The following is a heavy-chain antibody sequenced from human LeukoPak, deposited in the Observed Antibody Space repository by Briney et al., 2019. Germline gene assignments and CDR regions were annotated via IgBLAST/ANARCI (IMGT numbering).Heavy chain of an antibody. J-gene: IGHJ3*02. V-gene: IGHV3-30-3*01. Sequence: GGSLRLSCAASGFTFSSYAMHWVRQAPGKGLEWVAVISYDGSNKYYADSVKGRFTISRDNSKNTLYLQMNSLRAEDTAVYYCARVSGRFRVLRFLEWRYQFDAFDIWGQGTMVTVSS. D-gene: IGHD3-3*01. CDR2: ISYDGSNK. CDR3: ARVSGRFRVLRFLEWRYQFDAFDI. CDR1: GFTFSSYA.